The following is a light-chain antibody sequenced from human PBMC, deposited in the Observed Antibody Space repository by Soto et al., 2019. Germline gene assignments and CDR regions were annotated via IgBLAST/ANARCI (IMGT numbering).Light chain of an antibody. CDR3: IELKRSSIYV. CDR2: DVS. CDR1: SSDVGGYNY. J-gene: IGLJ1*01. Sequence: QSVLTQPASVSGSPGQSITISCTGTSSDVGGYNYVSWYRQHPGRAPKPMIYDVSNRPSGVSNRFSGSKSGNTASLTIFGPRAEVVADYASIELKRSSIYVFVPGSKVT. V-gene: IGLV2-14*01.